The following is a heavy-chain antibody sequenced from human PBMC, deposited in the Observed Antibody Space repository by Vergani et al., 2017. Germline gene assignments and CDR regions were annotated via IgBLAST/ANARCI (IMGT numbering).Heavy chain of an antibody. V-gene: IGHV3-23*01. J-gene: IGHJ6*02. D-gene: IGHD5-12*01. CDR2: ISGSGGST. CDR1: GFTFNHYA. Sequence: EVQLLESGGDLVQPGGSLRLSCAASGFTFNHYAMNWVRQAPGKGLVWVSGISGSGGSTYYAGSVKGRLTISRASSKNTLYLQMNSLSAGDTAVYYCAKANPRNSGYDYLYYYHAMDVWGQGSTVTVSS. CDR3: AKANPRNSGYDYLYYYHAMDV.